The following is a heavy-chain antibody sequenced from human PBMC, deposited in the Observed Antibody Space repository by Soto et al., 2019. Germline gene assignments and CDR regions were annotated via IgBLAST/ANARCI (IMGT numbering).Heavy chain of an antibody. CDR2: ISSSGSTI. CDR1: GFTFSSYE. CDR3: AISGYEVLGFDY. D-gene: IGHD3-22*01. V-gene: IGHV3-48*03. J-gene: IGHJ4*02. Sequence: GGSLRLSCAASGFTFSSYEMNWVRQAPGKGLEWVSYISSSGSTIYYADSVKGRFTISRDNAKNSLYLQMSSLRAEDTAVYYCAISGYEVLGFDYWGQGTLVTVSS.